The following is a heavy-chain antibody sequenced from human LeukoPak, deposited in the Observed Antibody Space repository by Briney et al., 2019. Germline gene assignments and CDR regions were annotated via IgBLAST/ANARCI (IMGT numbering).Heavy chain of an antibody. CDR1: GFTFSSYG. CDR3: AKTLRANYNWFDP. V-gene: IGHV3-30*02. J-gene: IGHJ5*02. CDR2: IRYDGSNK. Sequence: GGSLRLSCAASGFTFSSYGMHWVRQAPGKGLEWVAFIRYDGSNKYYADSVKGRFTISRDNSKNTLYLQMNSLRAEDTAVYYCAKTLRANYNWFDPWGQGTLVTVSS.